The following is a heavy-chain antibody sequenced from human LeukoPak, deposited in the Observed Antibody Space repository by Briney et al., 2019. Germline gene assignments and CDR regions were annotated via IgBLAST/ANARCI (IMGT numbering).Heavy chain of an antibody. CDR2: INHSGST. Sequence: SETLSLTCAVYGGSFSGYYWSWIRQPPGKGLEWIGEINHSGSTNYNPSLKSRVTISVDTSKNQLSLKLSSVTAADTAVYYCARDLLPYGDYVGGPDYWGQGTLVTVSS. V-gene: IGHV4-34*01. CDR1: GGSFSGYY. J-gene: IGHJ4*02. CDR3: ARDLLPYGDYVGGPDY. D-gene: IGHD4-17*01.